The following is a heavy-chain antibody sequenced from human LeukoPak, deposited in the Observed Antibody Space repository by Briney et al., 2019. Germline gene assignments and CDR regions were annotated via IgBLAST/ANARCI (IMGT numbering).Heavy chain of an antibody. J-gene: IGHJ4*02. CDR3: AREEMATIPS. CDR1: GGTFSSYA. CDR2: IIPIFGTA. V-gene: IGHV1-69*05. D-gene: IGHD5-24*01. Sequence: ASVKVSCKASGGTFSSYAISWVRQAPGQGLEWMGGIIPIFGTANYAQKFQGRVTMTRDTSTSTVYMELSSLRSEDTAVYYCAREEMATIPSWGQGTLVTVSS.